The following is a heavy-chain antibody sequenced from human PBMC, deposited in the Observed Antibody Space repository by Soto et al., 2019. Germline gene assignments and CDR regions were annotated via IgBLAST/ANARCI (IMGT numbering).Heavy chain of an antibody. CDR3: ARDKSGFWGGYFDS. D-gene: IGHD3-3*01. CDR1: DGCMSTYY. CDR2: VFTSGTT. J-gene: IGHJ4*02. V-gene: IGHV4-4*07. Sequence: ETLSLACTASDGCMSTYYWSWIRQPAGKELEWIGHVFTSGTTNYTPSLKSRVSMSLDTAKNQFSLKLRSVTAADTAVYYCARDKSGFWGGYFDSWGQGKPVTV.